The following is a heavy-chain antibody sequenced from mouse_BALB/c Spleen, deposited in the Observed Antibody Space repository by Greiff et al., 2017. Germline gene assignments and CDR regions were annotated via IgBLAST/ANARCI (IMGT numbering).Heavy chain of an antibody. CDR2: IYPGNVNT. CDR1: GYTFTSYY. CDR3: ARGGAYGNYDY. J-gene: IGHJ2*01. V-gene: IGHV1S56*01. Sequence: QVQLQQSGPELVKPGASVRISCKASGYTFTSYYIHWVKQRPGQGLEWIGWIYPGNVNTKYNEKFKGKATLTADKSSSTAYMQLSSLTSEDSAVYFCARGGAYGNYDYWGQGTTLTVSS. D-gene: IGHD2-1*01.